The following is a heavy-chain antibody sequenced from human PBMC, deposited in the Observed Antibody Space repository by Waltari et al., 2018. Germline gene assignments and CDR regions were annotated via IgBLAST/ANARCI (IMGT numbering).Heavy chain of an antibody. CDR3: TGNDSMRDY. CDR1: GFTFSLYT. V-gene: IGHV3-21*01. Sequence: EVHLVESGGGPVKPGGSLRLSCAASGFTFSLYTMTWVRQAPGKGLEWVSSISSNGNYLHYADSVKGRFTISRDNAENSLYLQVKALRVEDTAVYYCTGNDSMRDYWGQGTLVTVSS. D-gene: IGHD2-21*01. CDR2: ISSNGNYL. J-gene: IGHJ4*02.